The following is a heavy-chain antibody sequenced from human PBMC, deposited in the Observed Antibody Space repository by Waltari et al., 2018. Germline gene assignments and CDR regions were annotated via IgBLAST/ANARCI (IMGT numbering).Heavy chain of an antibody. CDR1: GYTLTELS. CDR2: FDPEDGET. Sequence: QVQLVQSGAEVKKPGASVKVSCKVSGYTLTELSMHWVRQAPGKGLEWMGGFDPEDGETIYAQKFQGRVTMTTDTSTSTAYMELRSLGSDDTAVYYCARGIAAFDYWGQGTLVTVSS. CDR3: ARGIAAFDY. J-gene: IGHJ4*02. V-gene: IGHV1-24*01. D-gene: IGHD6-13*01.